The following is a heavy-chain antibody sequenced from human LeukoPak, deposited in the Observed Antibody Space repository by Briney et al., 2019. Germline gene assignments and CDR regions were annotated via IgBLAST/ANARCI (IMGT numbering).Heavy chain of an antibody. J-gene: IGHJ6*03. V-gene: IGHV1-69*13. Sequence: SVKVTCKASGGTFSSYAISWVRQAPGQGLEWMGGISPIFGTANYAQKFQGRVTITADESTSTAYMELSSLRSEDTAVYYCARGSREWWNSSYYYYYYYMDVWGKGTTVTVSS. CDR3: ARGSREWWNSSYYYYYYYMDV. CDR2: ISPIFGTA. CDR1: GGTFSSYA. D-gene: IGHD1-7*01.